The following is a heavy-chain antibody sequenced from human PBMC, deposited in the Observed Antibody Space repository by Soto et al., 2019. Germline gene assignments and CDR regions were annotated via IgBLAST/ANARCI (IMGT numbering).Heavy chain of an antibody. CDR1: GFTFSNYG. CDR3: AKGGAAQNYGRCDS. D-gene: IGHD4-17*01. Sequence: EVQLLKSGGGLVQPGGSLRLSCAASGFTFSNYGMTWVRQAPEKGLEWVSAISGGGDDTFYADSVKGLFTISRDNSENTLYLQMNYLRAEDTGIYYCAKGGAAQNYGRCDSWGQGILVTVSS. CDR2: ISGGGDDT. J-gene: IGHJ4*02. V-gene: IGHV3-23*01.